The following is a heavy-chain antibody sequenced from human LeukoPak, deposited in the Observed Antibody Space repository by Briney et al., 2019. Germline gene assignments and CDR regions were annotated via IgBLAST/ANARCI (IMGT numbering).Heavy chain of an antibody. J-gene: IGHJ6*02. V-gene: IGHV3-23*01. CDR3: ARPSLRGTYYYYPMDV. CDR1: GFSFSSYA. Sequence: GGSLRLSCAASGFSFSSYAMNWVRQAPGKGLEWVSAMSAGGGTTYYAGSVKGRFTISRDNSKNTLYLQMNSLRAEDTAVYYCARPSLRGTYYYYPMDVWGQGTTVTVSS. D-gene: IGHD1-26*01. CDR2: MSAGGGTT.